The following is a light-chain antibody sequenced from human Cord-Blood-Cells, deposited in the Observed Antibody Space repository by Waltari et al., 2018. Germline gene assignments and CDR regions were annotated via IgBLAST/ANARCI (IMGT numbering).Light chain of an antibody. CDR1: QSVSSN. CDR3: QQYNNWPRT. Sequence: EIVMTQSPATLSVSPGERATISCRASQSVSSNLAWYQQKPGQAPRLLIYGASTRATGIPARFSGSGSGTEFTLTISSLQSVDFAVYYCQQYNNWPRTFGQGTKVEIK. J-gene: IGKJ1*01. V-gene: IGKV3-15*01. CDR2: GAS.